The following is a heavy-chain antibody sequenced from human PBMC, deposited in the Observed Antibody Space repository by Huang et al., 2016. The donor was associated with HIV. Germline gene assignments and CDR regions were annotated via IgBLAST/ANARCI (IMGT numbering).Heavy chain of an antibody. CDR1: GGSFSNYH. CDR2: INHNRST. D-gene: IGHD3-16*01. CDR3: AGMDATYYYYVLDV. V-gene: IGHV4-34*01. J-gene: IGHJ6*02. Sequence: QAHLEPWGAGLLKPSETLSLTCAVYGGSFSNYHWSWIRQPPGKGLERMGQINHNRSTNYNPSLKRGVTMAVELSKNQLSLELGSVTAADTAICYCAGMDATYYYYVLDVWGQGTTVTVSS.